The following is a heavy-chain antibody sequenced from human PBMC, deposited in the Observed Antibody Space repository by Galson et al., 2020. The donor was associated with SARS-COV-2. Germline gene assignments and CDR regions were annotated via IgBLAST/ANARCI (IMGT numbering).Heavy chain of an antibody. D-gene: IGHD4-17*01. CDR2: IYSGGST. CDR3: AMGVSVTSGIYFDY. V-gene: IGHV3-53*01. J-gene: IGHJ4*02. CDR1: GFTVSSNY. Sequence: GGSLRLSCAASGFTVSSNYMSWVRQAPGKGLEWVSVIYSGGSTYCADSVKGRFTISRDNSKNTLYLQMNSLRAEDTAVYYCAMGVSVTSGIYFDYWGQGTLVTVSS.